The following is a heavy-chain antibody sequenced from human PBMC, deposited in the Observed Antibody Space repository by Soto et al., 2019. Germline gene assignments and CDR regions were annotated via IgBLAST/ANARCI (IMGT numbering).Heavy chain of an antibody. CDR2: ISSNGGST. CDR1: GFTFSSYA. D-gene: IGHD5-12*01. V-gene: IGHV3-64*01. Sequence: PGGSLRFSCAASGFTFSSYAMHWVRQAPGKGLEYVSAISSNGGSTYYANSVKGRFTISRDNSKNTLYLQMGSLRAEDMAVYYCARERGVDIVATIHRDAFDIWGQATMVTVSS. J-gene: IGHJ3*02. CDR3: ARERGVDIVATIHRDAFDI.